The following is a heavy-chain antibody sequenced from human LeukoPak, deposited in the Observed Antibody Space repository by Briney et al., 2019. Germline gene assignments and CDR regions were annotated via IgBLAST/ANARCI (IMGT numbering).Heavy chain of an antibody. Sequence: GESLKISCKASGYTFTNYWIGWVRQMPGKGLEWMGIIYPGDSDTRYSPSFQGQVTISADKSISTAYLQWSSLKASDTAMYYCARSVTMIVSYFDYWGQGTLVTVSS. D-gene: IGHD3-22*01. V-gene: IGHV5-51*01. CDR3: ARSVTMIVSYFDY. CDR1: GYTFTNYW. J-gene: IGHJ4*02. CDR2: IYPGDSDT.